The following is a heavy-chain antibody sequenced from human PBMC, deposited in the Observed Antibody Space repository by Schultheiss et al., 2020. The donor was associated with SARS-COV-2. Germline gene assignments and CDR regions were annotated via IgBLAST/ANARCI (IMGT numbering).Heavy chain of an antibody. D-gene: IGHD5-18*01. V-gene: IGHV3-13*05. CDR1: GFTFSSYD. CDR2: IGTAGDP. Sequence: GGSLRLSCAASGFTFSSYDMHWVRQATGKGLEWVSAIGTAGDPYYPGSVKGRFTISRENAKNSLYLQMNSLRAGDTAVYYCARGRRTAMVTSHDAFDIWGQGTMVTVSS. J-gene: IGHJ3*02. CDR3: ARGRRTAMVTSHDAFDI.